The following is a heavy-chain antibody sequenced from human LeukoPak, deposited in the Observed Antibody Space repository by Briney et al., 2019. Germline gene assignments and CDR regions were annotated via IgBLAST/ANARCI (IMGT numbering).Heavy chain of an antibody. CDR3: AKEYYYDSSGYSHVSYYYGMDV. CDR1: GFTFSDYA. Sequence: PGGSLRLSCAASGFTFSDYAMNWVRQAPGKGLEWVSLISDSGDTTYYADSVKGRFTISRDNSKNTLSLQMNSLRAEDTAVYYCAKEYYYDSSGYSHVSYYYGMDVWGQGTTVTVSS. J-gene: IGHJ6*02. CDR2: ISDSGDTT. D-gene: IGHD3-22*01. V-gene: IGHV3-23*01.